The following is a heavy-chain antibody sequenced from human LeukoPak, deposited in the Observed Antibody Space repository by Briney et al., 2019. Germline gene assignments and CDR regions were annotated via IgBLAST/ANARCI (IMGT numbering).Heavy chain of an antibody. CDR1: GGSISSYY. D-gene: IGHD6-13*01. J-gene: IGHJ4*02. CDR3: ARDNSSSLGVFDY. Sequence: SETLSLTCTVSGGSISSYYWSWLRQPPGKGLEWIGYIYYSGSTNYNPSLKSRVTISVDTSKNQFSLKLSSVTAADTAVYYCARDNSSSLGVFDYWGQGTLVTVSS. V-gene: IGHV4-59*01. CDR2: IYYSGST.